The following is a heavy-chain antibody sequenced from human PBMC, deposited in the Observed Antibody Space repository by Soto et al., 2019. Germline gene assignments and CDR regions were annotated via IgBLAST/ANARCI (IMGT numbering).Heavy chain of an antibody. J-gene: IGHJ4*02. CDR1: GDTFNFYS. V-gene: IGHV1-69*02. CDR2: VNPILSMS. CDR3: ASSYGSGYRAFDY. Sequence: QVQLVQSGAEVKRPGSSVKVSCKASGDTFNFYSINWVRQAPGVGLEWVGRVNPILSMSNYAQRFQARVTMTADKSTRTAYMELRSLRSADTAIYYCASSYGSGYRAFDYWGQGALVTVSS. D-gene: IGHD3-10*01.